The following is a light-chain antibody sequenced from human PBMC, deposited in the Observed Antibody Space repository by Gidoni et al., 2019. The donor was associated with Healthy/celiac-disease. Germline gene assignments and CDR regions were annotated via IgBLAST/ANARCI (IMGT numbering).Light chain of an antibody. J-gene: IGKJ3*01. V-gene: IGKV3-20*01. CDR1: QSVSSSY. CDR3: QQYGSSFT. CDR2: GAS. Sequence: EIGLTQSPGTLSLSPGERATLSCRASQSVSSSYLAWYQQNPGQAPRLLIYGASSRATGIPDRFSGSGSGTDFTLTISRLEPEDFAVYYCQQYGSSFTFGPGTKVDIK.